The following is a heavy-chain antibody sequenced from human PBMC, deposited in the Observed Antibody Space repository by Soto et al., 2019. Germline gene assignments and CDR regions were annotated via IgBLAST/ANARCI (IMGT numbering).Heavy chain of an antibody. Sequence: PGGSLRLSCAASGFTFSNYAMTWVRQAPGKGLEWVSDVSASGSSTYYADSVKGRFTISRDNSKDTLYLQISSLRVEDTALYYCAKRHSSGFDYWGQGT. CDR3: AKRHSSGFDY. V-gene: IGHV3-23*01. D-gene: IGHD6-19*01. CDR1: GFTFSNYA. CDR2: VSASGSST. J-gene: IGHJ4*02.